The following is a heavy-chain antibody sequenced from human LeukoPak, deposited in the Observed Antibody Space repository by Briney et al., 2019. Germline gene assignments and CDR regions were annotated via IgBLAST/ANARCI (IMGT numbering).Heavy chain of an antibody. Sequence: SETLSLTCTVSGGSISSYYWSWIRQPPGKGLEWIGHIYYSGSTNYNPSLTSRVTISVDTSKNQFSLKLSSVTAADTAVYYCARAKKAAAMGILDYWGQGTLVTVSS. V-gene: IGHV4-59*01. CDR3: ARAKKAAAMGILDY. D-gene: IGHD2-2*01. J-gene: IGHJ4*02. CDR1: GGSISSYY. CDR2: IYYSGST.